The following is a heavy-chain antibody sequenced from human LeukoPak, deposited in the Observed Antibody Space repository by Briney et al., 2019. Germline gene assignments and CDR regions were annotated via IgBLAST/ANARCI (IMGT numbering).Heavy chain of an antibody. D-gene: IGHD6-19*01. Sequence: GGSLRLSCVVSGFNFGDYAMSWVRQAPGKGLEWVSTIGTTSKFSYYADSVKGRFAISVDNSKSTLYLQIHSLRAEDTAVYYCAGSYTRGWHAWGHWGQGTLVTVSS. J-gene: IGHJ4*02. CDR1: GFNFGDYA. CDR2: IGTTSKFS. V-gene: IGHV3-23*01. CDR3: AGSYTRGWHAWGH.